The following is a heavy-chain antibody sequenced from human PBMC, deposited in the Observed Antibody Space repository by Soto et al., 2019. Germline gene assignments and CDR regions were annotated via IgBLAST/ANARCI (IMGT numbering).Heavy chain of an antibody. CDR1: GFTFSSYS. D-gene: IGHD6-19*01. CDR3: AGAYRSGWYRAEYFQH. J-gene: IGHJ1*01. V-gene: IGHV3-48*02. Sequence: EVQLVESGGGLVQPGGSLRLSCAASGFTFSSYSMNWVRQAPGKGLEWVSYISSSSSTIYYADSVKGRFTISKDNAKNSLYLQMNSLRDEDTAVYYCAGAYRSGWYRAEYFQHWGQGTLVTVSS. CDR2: ISSSSSTI.